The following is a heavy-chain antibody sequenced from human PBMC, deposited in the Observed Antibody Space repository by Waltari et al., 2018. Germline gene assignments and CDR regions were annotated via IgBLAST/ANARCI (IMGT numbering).Heavy chain of an antibody. CDR1: GFTFGMNR. CDR3: VRDGSSVANSRSDNWFDS. Sequence: VQRLTSGAGLVQAGGSLRRACPASGFTFGMNRLRPVRQAPGKGLDWGCSIGGRGISTLCADSVKGRFTISRDNSRNTLYLQMNSLRAEDTAIYYCVRDGSSVANSRSDNWFDSWGQGTLVTVSS. CDR2: IGGRGIST. D-gene: IGHD6-19*01. V-gene: IGHV3-23*01. J-gene: IGHJ5*01.